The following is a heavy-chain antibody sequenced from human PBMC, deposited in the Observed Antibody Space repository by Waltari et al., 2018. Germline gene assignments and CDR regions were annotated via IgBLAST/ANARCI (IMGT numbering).Heavy chain of an antibody. CDR1: GGTFSSYA. CDR3: ARDRLRDGLRFLEWLSHYYYYGMDV. J-gene: IGHJ6*01. V-gene: IGHV1-69*05. D-gene: IGHD3-3*01. Sequence: QVQLVQSGAEVKKPGSSVKVSCKASGGTFSSYAISWVRQAPGQGLEWMGGIIPIFGTANYAQKFQGRVTITTDESTSTAYMELSSLRSEDTAVYYCARDRLRDGLRFLEWLSHYYYYGMDVWGQGTTVTVSS. CDR2: IIPIFGTA.